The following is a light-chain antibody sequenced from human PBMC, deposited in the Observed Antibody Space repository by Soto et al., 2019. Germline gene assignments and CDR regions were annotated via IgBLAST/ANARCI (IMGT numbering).Light chain of an antibody. CDR3: LQSYNTPIT. V-gene: IGKV1-39*01. CDR2: ATS. CDR1: RTIDNY. Sequence: DRQSTRSPSSVSAWFGEKFTIAFVASRTIDNYLNWYQQKPGRAPELLVYATSSLQSGVPSRFTGGGSGTHFTLTFSGLQPEDFATYFCLQSYNTPITFGQGTRLEIK. J-gene: IGKJ5*01.